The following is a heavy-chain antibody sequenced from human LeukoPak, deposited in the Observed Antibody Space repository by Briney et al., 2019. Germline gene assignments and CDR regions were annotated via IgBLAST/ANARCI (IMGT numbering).Heavy chain of an antibody. CDR2: INHSGST. CDR1: GGSFSDYF. V-gene: IGHV4-34*01. D-gene: IGHD3-10*01. CDR3: ARTRYYYNSRSYGAPYYFDY. J-gene: IGHJ4*02. Sequence: SETLSLTCAVYGGSFSDYFWNWIRQPPGKGLEWVGEINHSGSTYYNPSLKSRVTISVDTSKNQFSLKLSSVTAADTAVYYCARTRYYYNSRSYGAPYYFDYWGQGTLVTVSS.